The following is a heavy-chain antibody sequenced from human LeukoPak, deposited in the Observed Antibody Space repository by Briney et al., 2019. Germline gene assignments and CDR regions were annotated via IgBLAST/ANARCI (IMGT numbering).Heavy chain of an antibody. V-gene: IGHV1-69*04. CDR3: ARDVLVPAGPPGY. CDR1: GGTFSSYA. D-gene: IGHD2-2*01. CDR2: IIPILGIA. Sequence: SVKVSCKASGGTFSSYAISWVRQAPGQGLEWMGRIIPILGIANYAQKFQGRVTITADKSTSTAYMELSSLRSEDTAVYYCARDVLVPAGPPGYWGQGTLVTVSS. J-gene: IGHJ4*02.